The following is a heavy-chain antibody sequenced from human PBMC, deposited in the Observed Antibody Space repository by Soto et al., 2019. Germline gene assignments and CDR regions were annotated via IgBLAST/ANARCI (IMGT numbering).Heavy chain of an antibody. D-gene: IGHD2-15*01. Sequence: ASVKVSCKASGYTFTSYAMHWVRQAPGQRLEWMGWINAGNGNTKYSQKFQGRVTITRDTSASTAYMELSSLRSEDTAVYYCASHYCSGGSCYLGLFDYWGQGTLVTVSS. V-gene: IGHV1-3*01. CDR2: INAGNGNT. J-gene: IGHJ4*02. CDR1: GYTFTSYA. CDR3: ASHYCSGGSCYLGLFDY.